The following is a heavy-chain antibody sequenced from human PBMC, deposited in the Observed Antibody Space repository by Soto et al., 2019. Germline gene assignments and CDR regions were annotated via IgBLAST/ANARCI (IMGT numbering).Heavy chain of an antibody. D-gene: IGHD3-3*01. CDR2: ISYEGSNK. CDR3: ATQDYDFWSGPNTNNYGMDV. CDR1: GFTFSPHA. V-gene: IGHV3-30-3*01. Sequence: PGGSLRLSCAASGFTFSPHAMHWVRQGPGKGLEWVAVISYEGSNKYYADSVKGRFTISRDNSKNTLYLQMNSLRAEDTAVYYCATQDYDFWSGPNTNNYGMDVWGQGTTVTVSS. J-gene: IGHJ6*02.